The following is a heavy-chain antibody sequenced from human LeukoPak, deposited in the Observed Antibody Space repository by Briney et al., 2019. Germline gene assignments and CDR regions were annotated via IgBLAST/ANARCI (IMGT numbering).Heavy chain of an antibody. D-gene: IGHD1-14*01. CDR2: IIHSGTT. CDR3: ARRTGRRYIDH. V-gene: IGHV4-34*12. J-gene: IGHJ4*02. Sequence: PSETLSLTCAVYGGSLSGFYWNWIRQSPGKGLEWIGEIIHSGTTNYNQPLRSRATISVDTSTNRFSLNLTSVTAADTAIYYYARRTGRRYIDHRGQGAQITVPS. CDR1: GGSLSGFY.